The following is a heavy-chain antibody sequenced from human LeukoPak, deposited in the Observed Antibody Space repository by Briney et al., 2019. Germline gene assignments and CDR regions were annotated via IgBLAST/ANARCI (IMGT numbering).Heavy chain of an antibody. Sequence: GGSLRLSCAASGFTFSSYAMHWVRQAPGKGLGGVAVISYDGSNKYYADSVKGRFTISRDNSKNTLYLQMNSLRAEDTAVYYCASGIAVATAFDYWGQGTLVTVSS. V-gene: IGHV3-30*04. CDR1: GFTFSSYA. D-gene: IGHD6-19*01. J-gene: IGHJ4*02. CDR2: ISYDGSNK. CDR3: ASGIAVATAFDY.